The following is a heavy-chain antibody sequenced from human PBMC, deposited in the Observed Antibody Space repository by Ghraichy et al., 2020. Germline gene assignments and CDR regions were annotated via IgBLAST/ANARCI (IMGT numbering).Heavy chain of an antibody. D-gene: IGHD1-14*01. Sequence: SGPTLVKPTQTLTLTCTFSGFSLSSRDLGVGWIRQPPGKALEWLGLIYWDDAKNFSPSLETRLTITKDTSKNQVVLTLNNMDPVDTATYYCARKNPISYFDFWGQGILVTDSS. J-gene: IGHJ4*02. V-gene: IGHV2-5*02. CDR1: GFSLSSRDLG. CDR2: IYWDDAK. CDR3: ARKNPISYFDF.